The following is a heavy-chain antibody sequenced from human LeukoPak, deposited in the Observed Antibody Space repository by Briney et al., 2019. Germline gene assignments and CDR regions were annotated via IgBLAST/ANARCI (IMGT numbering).Heavy chain of an antibody. Sequence: GGSLRLSCTASGFTFSTYAMSWVRQAPGKGLEWVSGITGSGGSTYYADSVKGRFTISRDNSKNTLYLQINSLRAEDTAVYYCAKGTGSSTSCYDDWGQGALVTVSS. J-gene: IGHJ4*02. CDR3: AKGTGSSTSCYDD. D-gene: IGHD2-2*01. V-gene: IGHV3-23*01. CDR2: ITGSGGST. CDR1: GFTFSTYA.